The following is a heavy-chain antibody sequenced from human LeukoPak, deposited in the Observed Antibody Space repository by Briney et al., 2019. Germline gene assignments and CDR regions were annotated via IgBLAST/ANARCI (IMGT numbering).Heavy chain of an antibody. CDR1: GYTFTSYG. Sequence: SVKVFCKAWGYTFTSYGISWVRQPPGKGLEGMGWISAYNGNTNCAQKLQGRVTMTTDTSTSTAYMELRSLRSDDTAVYYCARGAHFGGYSGYGYWGQGTLVTVSS. J-gene: IGHJ4*02. CDR3: ARGAHFGGYSGYGY. D-gene: IGHD5-12*01. V-gene: IGHV1-18*01. CDR2: ISAYNGNT.